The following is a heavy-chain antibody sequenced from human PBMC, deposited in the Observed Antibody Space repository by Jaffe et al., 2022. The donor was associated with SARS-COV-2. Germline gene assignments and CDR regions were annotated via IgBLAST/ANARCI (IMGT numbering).Heavy chain of an antibody. CDR1: GGSISSGGYY. CDR2: IYYSGST. D-gene: IGHD3-16*02. CDR3: ARALLRLGELSLWANWFDP. J-gene: IGHJ5*02. Sequence: QVQLQESGPGLVKPSQTLSLTCTVSGGSISSGGYYWSWIRQHPGKGLEWIGYIYYSGSTYYNPSLKSRVTISVDTSKNQFSLKLSSVTAADTAVYYCARALLRLGELSLWANWFDPWGQGTLVTVSS. V-gene: IGHV4-31*03.